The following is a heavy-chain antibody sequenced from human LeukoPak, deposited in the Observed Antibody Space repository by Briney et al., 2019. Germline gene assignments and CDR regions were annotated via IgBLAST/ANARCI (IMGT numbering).Heavy chain of an antibody. CDR3: ARGTMIVVDPANY. V-gene: IGHV1-18*01. J-gene: IGHJ4*02. D-gene: IGHD3-22*01. CDR1: GYTFDNYG. Sequence: ASVTVSCKASGYTFDNYGISWVRQAPGQGLEWMGWISAYNGNTNYAQNLQGRVTMTTDTSTSTAYMELRGLRSDDTAVYYCARGTMIVVDPANYWGQGTLVTVSS. CDR2: ISAYNGNT.